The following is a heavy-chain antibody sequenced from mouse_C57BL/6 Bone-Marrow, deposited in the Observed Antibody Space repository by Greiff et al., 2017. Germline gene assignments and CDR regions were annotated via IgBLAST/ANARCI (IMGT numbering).Heavy chain of an antibody. CDR1: GFNIKDDY. V-gene: IGHV14-4*01. J-gene: IGHJ3*01. CDR3: TRYYDYAY. CDR2: IDPENGDT. Sequence: EVQLQQSGAELVRPGASVKLSCTASGFNIKDDYMHWVKQRPEQGLEWIGWIDPENGDTEYASKFQGKATITADTSSNTAYLQLSSLTSEDTAVYSCTRYYDYAYWGQGTLVTVSA. D-gene: IGHD2-4*01.